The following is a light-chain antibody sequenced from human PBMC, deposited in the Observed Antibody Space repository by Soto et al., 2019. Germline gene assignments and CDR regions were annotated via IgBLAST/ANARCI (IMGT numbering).Light chain of an antibody. CDR2: EVS. CDR1: RSLLHSDGKTY. J-gene: IGKJ2*01. V-gene: IGKV2D-29*01. Sequence: IVMTQTPLSLSVTPGQPASISCKSSRSLLHSDGKTYFYWFLQKAGQPPQLLIYEVSNRFSGAPDRFSGSGSRTDFALKISRVESEDVRVYYCMQSIHFPHTFGQGTKLDIK. CDR3: MQSIHFPHT.